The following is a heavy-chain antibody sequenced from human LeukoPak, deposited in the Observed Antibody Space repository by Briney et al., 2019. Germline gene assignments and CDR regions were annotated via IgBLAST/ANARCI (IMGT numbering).Heavy chain of an antibody. CDR1: GFTFSNFA. V-gene: IGHV3-21*04. Sequence: PGGPLRLSCAASGFTFSNFAMTWVRQAPGKGLEWVSAISRTSAYIYYSDSVKGRFTISRDNAKNSLYLQMNSLRAEDTAVYYCARGGGSYYDYWGQGTLVTVSS. D-gene: IGHD1-26*01. CDR2: ISRTSAYI. CDR3: ARGGGSYYDY. J-gene: IGHJ4*02.